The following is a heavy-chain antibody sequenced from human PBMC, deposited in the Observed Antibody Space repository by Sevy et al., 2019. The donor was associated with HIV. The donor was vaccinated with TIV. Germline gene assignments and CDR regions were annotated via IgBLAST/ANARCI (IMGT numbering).Heavy chain of an antibody. Sequence: ASVKVSCKVSGYTLTEFSIHWVRQTPGKGLEWMGTFDPEDGERIYAQKFQGRVTMTEDTSKDTAYLGLSSLRSEDTAVYYCSTTKDYYESSGSPFDFWGQGTLVTVSS. J-gene: IGHJ4*02. CDR1: GYTLTEFS. V-gene: IGHV1-24*01. CDR2: FDPEDGER. CDR3: STTKDYYESSGSPFDF. D-gene: IGHD3-22*01.